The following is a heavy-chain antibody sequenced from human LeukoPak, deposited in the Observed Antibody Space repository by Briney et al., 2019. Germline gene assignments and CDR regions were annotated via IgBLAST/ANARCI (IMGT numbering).Heavy chain of an antibody. Sequence: ASVKVSFKASGYTFTGYYMHWVRQAPGQGLEWMGWINPNSGGTNYAQKFQGRVTMTRDTSISTAYMELSRLRSDDTAVYYCGRGEAYDSTNPLFDYWGQGTLVTVSS. D-gene: IGHD3-22*01. V-gene: IGHV1-2*02. CDR2: INPNSGGT. CDR1: GYTFTGYY. CDR3: GRGEAYDSTNPLFDY. J-gene: IGHJ4*02.